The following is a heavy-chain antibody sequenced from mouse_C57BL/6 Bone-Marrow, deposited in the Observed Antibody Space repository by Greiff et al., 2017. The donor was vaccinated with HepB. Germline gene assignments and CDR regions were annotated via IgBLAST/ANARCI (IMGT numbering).Heavy chain of an antibody. Sequence: QVQLQQPGAELVKPGASVKLSCKASGYTFTSYWMQWVKQRPGQGLEWIGEIDPSDSYTNYNQKFKGKATLTVDTSSSTAYMQLSSLTSEDSAVYYCARATVPAWFAYWGQGTLVTVSA. CDR2: IDPSDSYT. D-gene: IGHD1-1*01. CDR3: ARATVPAWFAY. V-gene: IGHV1-50*01. J-gene: IGHJ3*01. CDR1: GYTFTSYW.